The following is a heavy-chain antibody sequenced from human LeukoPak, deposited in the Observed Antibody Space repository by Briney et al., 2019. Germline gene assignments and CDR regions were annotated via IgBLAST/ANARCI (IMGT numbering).Heavy chain of an antibody. CDR2: IYYSGST. Sequence: KPSETLSLTCTVSGGSISSYYWSWIRQPPGKGLEWIGYIYYSGSTNYNPSLKSRVTISVDTSKNQFSLKLSSVTAADTAVYYCARHAPNYDILTGYYTDFDYWGQGTLVTVSS. D-gene: IGHD3-9*01. J-gene: IGHJ4*02. CDR1: GGSISSYY. CDR3: ARHAPNYDILTGYYTDFDY. V-gene: IGHV4-59*08.